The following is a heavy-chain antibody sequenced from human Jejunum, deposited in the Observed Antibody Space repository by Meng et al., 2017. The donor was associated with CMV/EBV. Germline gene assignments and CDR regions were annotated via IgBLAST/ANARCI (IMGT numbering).Heavy chain of an antibody. Sequence: VSGDSISIHYYWSWVRQPPGKGLEWMGEISHSGTTKYTPSLKSRVTISMDRTNNHFSLRVTSVTAADTGVYFCARSSGYWSLDYWGQGTLVTVSS. CDR1: GDSISIHYY. J-gene: IGHJ4*02. V-gene: IGHV4-4*01. CDR3: ARSSGYWSLDY. CDR2: ISHSGTT. D-gene: IGHD2-8*02.